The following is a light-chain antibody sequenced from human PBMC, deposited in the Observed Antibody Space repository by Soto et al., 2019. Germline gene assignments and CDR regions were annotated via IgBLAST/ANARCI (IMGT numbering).Light chain of an antibody. Sequence: QSVLTQPASVSGSTGQSITISCTGTSSDVGGYNYVSWYQQHPGKAPKLMIFEVSSRPPGVSYRFSGAQSGNTASLTSSGLQADDGANYYCSSYTASNTPLYVFGTGTKGTDL. CDR3: SSYTASNTPLYV. V-gene: IGLV2-14*01. CDR1: SSDVGGYNY. CDR2: EVS. J-gene: IGLJ1*01.